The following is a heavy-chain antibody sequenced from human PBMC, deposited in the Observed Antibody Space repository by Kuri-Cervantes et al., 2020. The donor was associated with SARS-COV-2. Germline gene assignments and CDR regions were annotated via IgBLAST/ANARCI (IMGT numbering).Heavy chain of an antibody. Sequence: ASVQVSCKASGYTFTSYGIGWVRQAPGEGLEWMGWISTYYGDTDYAHSFQDRVTMTTDTSKSTAYMELKSLRSDDTAVYYCARGYGSRSSFDYWGQGTLVTVSS. J-gene: IGHJ4*02. CDR3: ARGYGSRSSFDY. CDR2: ISTYYGDT. V-gene: IGHV1-18*01. D-gene: IGHD1-26*01. CDR1: GYTFTSYG.